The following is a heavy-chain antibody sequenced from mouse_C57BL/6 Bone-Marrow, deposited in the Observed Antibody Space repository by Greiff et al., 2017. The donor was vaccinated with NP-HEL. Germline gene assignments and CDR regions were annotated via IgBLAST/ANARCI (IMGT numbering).Heavy chain of an antibody. CDR1: GFTFSSYG. CDR3: ARRGFPRYAMDY. V-gene: IGHV5-6*01. Sequence: EVMLVESGGDLVKPGGSLKLSCAASGFTFSSYGMSWVRQTPDKRLEWVATISSGGSYTYYPDSVKGRFTISRDNAKNTLYLQMSSLKSEDTAMYYCARRGFPRYAMDYWGQGTSVTVSS. CDR2: ISSGGSYT. J-gene: IGHJ4*01.